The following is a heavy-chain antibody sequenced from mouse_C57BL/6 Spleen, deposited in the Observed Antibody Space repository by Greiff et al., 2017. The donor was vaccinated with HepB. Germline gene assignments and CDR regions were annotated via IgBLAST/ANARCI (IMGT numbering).Heavy chain of an antibody. V-gene: IGHV1-61*01. CDR1: GYTFTSYW. CDR3: ARGGGSGGFAY. J-gene: IGHJ3*01. CDR2: IYPSDSET. Sequence: VQLQQPGAELVRPGSSVKLSCKASGYTFTSYWMDWVKQRPGQGLEWIGNIYPSDSETHYNQKFKDKATLTVDKSSSTAYMQLSSLTSEDSAVYYCARGGGSGGFAYWGQGTLVTVSA. D-gene: IGHD1-2*01.